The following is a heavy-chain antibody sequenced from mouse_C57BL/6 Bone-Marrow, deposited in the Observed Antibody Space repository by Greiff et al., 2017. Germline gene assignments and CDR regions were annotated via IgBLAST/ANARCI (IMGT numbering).Heavy chain of an antibody. V-gene: IGHV14-4*01. CDR3: TVYYSNSHFDY. J-gene: IGHJ2*01. D-gene: IGHD2-5*01. CDR1: GFNIKDDY. CDR2: IDPENGDT. Sequence: EVQLQQSGAELVRPGASVKLSCTASGFNIKDDYMHWVKQRPEQGLEWIGWIDPENGDTEYASKFQGKATITADTSSNTAYLQRSSLTSEDTAVYYCTVYYSNSHFDYWGQGTTLTVSS.